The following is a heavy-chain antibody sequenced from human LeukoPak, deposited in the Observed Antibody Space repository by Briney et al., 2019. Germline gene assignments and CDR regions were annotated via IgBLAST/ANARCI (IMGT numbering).Heavy chain of an antibody. Sequence: GGTLRLSCAASGFNFGNYGMNWVRQAPGKGLEWVSGIRASGRTTYYADSVKGRFTISRDNSKNTLYLQMNSLRAEDTAVYYCANGNDYDFWSGFDYWGQGTLVTVSS. CDR3: ANGNDYDFWSGFDY. V-gene: IGHV3-23*01. CDR1: GFNFGNYG. J-gene: IGHJ4*02. CDR2: IRASGRTT. D-gene: IGHD3-3*01.